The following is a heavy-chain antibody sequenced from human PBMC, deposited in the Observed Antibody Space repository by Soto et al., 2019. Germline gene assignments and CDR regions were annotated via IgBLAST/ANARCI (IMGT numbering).Heavy chain of an antibody. D-gene: IGHD2-15*01. Sequence: QVQLVQSGAEVKKPGSSVKVACKTSGATFRTSAISWMRQAPGHGLEWLGAIIPIFDRANYAQKFQGRVTITADEFTTTVYMELSSLRADDTAVYYCARVVVADATYRFLGYFDPWGQGVLVTVSS. CDR2: IIPIFDRA. CDR1: GATFRTSA. J-gene: IGHJ5*02. CDR3: ARVVVADATYRFLGYFDP. V-gene: IGHV1-69*12.